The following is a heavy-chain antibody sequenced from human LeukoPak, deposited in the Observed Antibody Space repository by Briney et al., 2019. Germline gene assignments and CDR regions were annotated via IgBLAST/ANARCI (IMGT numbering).Heavy chain of an antibody. D-gene: IGHD3-22*01. Sequence: GSLRLSCAASGFTFSNAWMTWVRQAPGKGLEWIGEINHSGSTNYNPSLKSRVTISVDTSKNQFSLKLSSVTAADTAVYYCARGLYYYDSSGYYYSPWGQGTLVTVSS. V-gene: IGHV4-34*01. CDR1: GFTFSNAW. CDR2: INHSGST. CDR3: ARGLYYYDSSGYYYSP. J-gene: IGHJ5*02.